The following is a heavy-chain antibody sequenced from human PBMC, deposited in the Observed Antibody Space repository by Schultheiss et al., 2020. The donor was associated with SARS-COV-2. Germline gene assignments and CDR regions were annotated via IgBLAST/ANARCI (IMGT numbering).Heavy chain of an antibody. CDR2: ISYDGSNK. J-gene: IGHJ5*02. CDR3: AREGDWSGYYPGWFDP. CDR1: GFTVSSYA. Sequence: GGSLRLSCAASGFTVSSYAMHWVRQAPGKGLEWVAVISYDGSNKYYADSVKGRFTISRDNSKNTLYLQMNSLRAEDTAVYYCAREGDWSGYYPGWFDPWGQGTLVTVSS. V-gene: IGHV3-30*04. D-gene: IGHD3-3*01.